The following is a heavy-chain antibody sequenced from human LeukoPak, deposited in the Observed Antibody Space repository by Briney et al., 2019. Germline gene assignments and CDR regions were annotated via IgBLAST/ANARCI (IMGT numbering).Heavy chain of an antibody. CDR2: ISSSSTYT. Sequence: GGSLRLSCAASGFTFSSYPMNWVRQAPGKGLEWVSSISSSSTYTFYADSVKGRFTISRDNAKNSLYLQMNSLRAEDTAVYYCAREAAFDMWGQGTMVTVSS. J-gene: IGHJ3*02. CDR1: GFTFSSYP. CDR3: AREAAFDM. V-gene: IGHV3-21*06.